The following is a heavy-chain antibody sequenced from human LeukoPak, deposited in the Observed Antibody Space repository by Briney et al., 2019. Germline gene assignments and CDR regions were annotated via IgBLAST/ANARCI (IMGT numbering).Heavy chain of an antibody. Sequence: PGGSLRLSCAASGFAFSAYGMHWVRQAPGKGLEWVAYIQNDESKTHYTDSVKGRFTISRDISKSTLYLQMNRLRAEDTAVYYCAKQHLTNLDANFDYWGQGNLVTVSS. CDR1: GFAFSAYG. V-gene: IGHV3-30*02. CDR3: AKQHLTNLDANFDY. CDR2: IQNDESKT. D-gene: IGHD2-8*01. J-gene: IGHJ4*02.